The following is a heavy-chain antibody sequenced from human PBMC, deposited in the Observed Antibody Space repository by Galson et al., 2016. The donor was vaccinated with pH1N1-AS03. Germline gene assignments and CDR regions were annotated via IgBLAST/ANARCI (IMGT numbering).Heavy chain of an antibody. J-gene: IGHJ6*02. D-gene: IGHD2-21*01. Sequence: QSGAEVKKPGESLKLSCEGSGYNFNTYWIVWVRQMAGKGLECVGAIFPGDSDTRYCPSFEGQVTISAEKSLNTAYLQWTSLQASDTAIYYCARHRRELLHYYYGMDVWGQGTTVTASS. CDR1: GYNFNTYW. CDR3: ARHRRELLHYYYGMDV. CDR2: IFPGDSDT. V-gene: IGHV5-51*01.